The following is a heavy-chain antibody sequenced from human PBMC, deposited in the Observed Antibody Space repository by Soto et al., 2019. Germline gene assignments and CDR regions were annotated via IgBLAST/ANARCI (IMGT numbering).Heavy chain of an antibody. V-gene: IGHV3-30*18. CDR1: GFTFSSYG. CDR3: AKVITGTFYYFDY. CDR2: ISYDGSNK. Sequence: GSLRLSCAASGFTFSSYGMHWVRQAPGKGLEWVAVISYDGSNKYYADSVKGRFTISRDNSKNTLYLQMNSLRAEDTAVYYCAKVITGTFYYFDYWGQGTLVTVSS. D-gene: IGHD1-7*01. J-gene: IGHJ4*02.